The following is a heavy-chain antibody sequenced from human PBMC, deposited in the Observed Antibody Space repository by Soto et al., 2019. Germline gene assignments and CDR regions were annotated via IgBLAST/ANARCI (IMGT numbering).Heavy chain of an antibody. CDR2: IYPGDSDT. D-gene: IGHD3-3*01. Sequence: GESLKISCKGSGYSFTSYWIGWVRQMPGKGLELMGIIYPGDSDTRYSPSFQGQVTISADKSISTAYLQWSSLKASDTAMYYCARSVSGFSIFGVVGNWYFDLWGRGTLVTVSS. V-gene: IGHV5-51*01. J-gene: IGHJ2*01. CDR1: GYSFTSYW. CDR3: ARSVSGFSIFGVVGNWYFDL.